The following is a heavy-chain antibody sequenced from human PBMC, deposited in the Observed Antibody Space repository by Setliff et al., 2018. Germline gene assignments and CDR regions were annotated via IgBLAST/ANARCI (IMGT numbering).Heavy chain of an antibody. D-gene: IGHD6-19*01. CDR2: ISAYNGNT. J-gene: IGHJ4*02. V-gene: IGHV1-18*01. CDR3: ARSLSSIAVAGTLDY. Sequence: VASVKVSCKASGYTFTSYGISWVRQAPGQGLEWMGWISAYNGNTNYAQKLQGRVTMTTDTSTSTAYMELRSLRSDDTAVYYCARSLSSIAVAGTLDYWGQGTLVTVSS. CDR1: GYTFTSYG.